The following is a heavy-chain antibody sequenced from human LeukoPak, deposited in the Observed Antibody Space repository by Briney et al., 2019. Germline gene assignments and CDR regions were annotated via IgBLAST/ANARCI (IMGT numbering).Heavy chain of an antibody. V-gene: IGHV4-59*12. Sequence: SETLSLTCTVSGDSISSYYWSWIRQPPGKGLEWIGYIYHSGSTYYNPSLKSRVTISVDRSKNQSSLKLSSVTAADTAVYYCARVAASNWFDPWGQGTLVTVSS. CDR1: GDSISSYY. CDR3: ARVAASNWFDP. D-gene: IGHD6-13*01. CDR2: IYHSGST. J-gene: IGHJ5*02.